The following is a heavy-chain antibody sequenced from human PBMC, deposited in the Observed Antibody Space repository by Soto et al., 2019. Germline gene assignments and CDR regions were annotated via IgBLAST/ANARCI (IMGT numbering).Heavy chain of an antibody. CDR3: TKVVYGGNSDPNSGMDV. J-gene: IGHJ6*02. CDR2: VNTGGSST. V-gene: IGHV3-23*01. D-gene: IGHD4-17*01. Sequence: EVQLLESGGGFVQPGGSLRLSCAASGFTFSSYAMSWVRLAPGKGLEWVSTVNTGGSSTFYADSVKGRFTISRDNSKNTLFLQMNSLRAEDTAIYFCTKVVYGGNSDPNSGMDVWGQGTTVTVSS. CDR1: GFTFSSYA.